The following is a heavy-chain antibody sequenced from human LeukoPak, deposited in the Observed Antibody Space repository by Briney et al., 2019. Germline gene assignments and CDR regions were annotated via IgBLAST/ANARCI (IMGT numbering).Heavy chain of an antibody. V-gene: IGHV4-59*01. CDR1: GGSISSYY. CDR3: ARSGPGWFDP. CDR2: IYYSGST. D-gene: IGHD6-25*01. J-gene: IGHJ5*02. Sequence: SETLSLPCTVSGGSISSYYWSWIRQPPGKRLEWIGYIYYSGSTNYNPSLKSRVTISVDTSKNQFSLKLSSVTAADTAVYYCARSGPGWFDPWGQGTLVTVSS.